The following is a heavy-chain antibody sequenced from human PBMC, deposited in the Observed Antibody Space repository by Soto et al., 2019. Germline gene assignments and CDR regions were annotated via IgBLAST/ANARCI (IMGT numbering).Heavy chain of an antibody. V-gene: IGHV3-7*01. CDR2: KKLDGSDQ. CDR1: GFTFVNYW. Sequence: EVQLVESGGGLVQPGGSLRLSCAASGFTFVNYWMNWVRQAPGKGLEWVVNKKLDGSDQYYVDSVKGRFTISRDNAHNSLYLQMNNLRAEDTAIYYCARLESGGLDFWGQGTLVTVSS. D-gene: IGHD1-26*01. J-gene: IGHJ4*02. CDR3: ARLESGGLDF.